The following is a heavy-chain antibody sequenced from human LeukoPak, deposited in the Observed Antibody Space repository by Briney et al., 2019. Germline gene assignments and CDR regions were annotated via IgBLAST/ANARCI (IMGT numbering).Heavy chain of an antibody. D-gene: IGHD5-12*01. CDR3: ARGGYYFDY. Sequence: SETLSLTCTVSGGSISSGDYYWSWIHQHPGKGLEWIGYIYYSGSTHYNPSLKSRVTISVDTSKNQFSLNLNSVTAADTAVYYCARGGYYFDYWGQGTLVTVSS. CDR1: GGSISSGDYY. J-gene: IGHJ4*02. V-gene: IGHV4-31*03. CDR2: IYYSGST.